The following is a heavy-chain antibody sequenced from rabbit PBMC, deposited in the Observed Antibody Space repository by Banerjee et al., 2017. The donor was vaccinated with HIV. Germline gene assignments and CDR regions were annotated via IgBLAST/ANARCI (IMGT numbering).Heavy chain of an antibody. V-gene: IGHV1S40*01. CDR3: ARDLAGVTGWNFNL. Sequence: QSLEESGGDLVKPGASLTLTCTASGFSFSSSYWICWVRQAPGKGLDWIACIATGDGSTYYANWAKGRFAISKSSSTTVTLQMTSLAAADTATYFCARDLAGVTGWNFNLWGQGTLVT. CDR2: IATGDGST. D-gene: IGHD4-1*01. J-gene: IGHJ4*01. CDR1: GFSFSSSYW.